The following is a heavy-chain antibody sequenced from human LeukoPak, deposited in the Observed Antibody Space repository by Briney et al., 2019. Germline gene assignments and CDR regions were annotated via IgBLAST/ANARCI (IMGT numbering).Heavy chain of an antibody. CDR2: IYYSGST. CDR1: GGSISSYY. D-gene: IGHD3-10*01. V-gene: IGHV4-59*01. CDR3: ARDVSMGRYWFDP. J-gene: IGHJ5*02. Sequence: SETLSLTCTVSGGSISSYYWSWIRQPPGKGLEWIGYIYYSGSTNYNPSLKSRVTISVDTSKNQFSLKLSSVTAADTAVYYCARDVSMGRYWFDPWGQGTLVXVSS.